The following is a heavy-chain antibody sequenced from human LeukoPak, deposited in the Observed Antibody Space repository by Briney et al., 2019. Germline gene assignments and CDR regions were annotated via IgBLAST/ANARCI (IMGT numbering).Heavy chain of an antibody. J-gene: IGHJ4*02. D-gene: IGHD6-19*01. CDR2: ISGNGGST. CDR3: AKGRVADPSYYFDY. V-gene: IGHV3-23*01. CDR1: GFTFSNYA. Sequence: GGSLRLPCAASGFTFSNYAMSWVRQAPGKGLEWVSAISGNGGSTYYADSVRGRFTISRDNSKNTLYPQMNSLTAEDTAVYYCAKGRVADPSYYFDYWGQGTLVTVSS.